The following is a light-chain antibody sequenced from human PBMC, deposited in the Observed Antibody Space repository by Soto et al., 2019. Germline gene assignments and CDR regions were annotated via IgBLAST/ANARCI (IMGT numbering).Light chain of an antibody. J-gene: IGKJ1*01. Sequence: EIVLTQSPGTLSLSPGERATLSCRASQSVSGRYLAWYQQKPGQAPRLLIYGASSRAPGIPDRFSGSGSGTDFTLNISRLEPEDIAVYYCQQYGSSPRTFGQGTKVEIK. CDR3: QQYGSSPRT. CDR1: QSVSGRY. CDR2: GAS. V-gene: IGKV3-20*01.